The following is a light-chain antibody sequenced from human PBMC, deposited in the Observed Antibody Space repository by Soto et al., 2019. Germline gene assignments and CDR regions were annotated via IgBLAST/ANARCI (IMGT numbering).Light chain of an antibody. CDR1: RSVGNNY. Sequence: EIVLTQSPGTLSLSPGERATLSCRASRSVGNNYLAWYQQRPGQAPNLLIYGASIRATGIPDRFSGSGSGTDFTLTITRLEPEDSAMYYWQQYAYSPLNFGGGTKVDIK. CDR2: GAS. CDR3: QQYAYSPLN. V-gene: IGKV3-20*01. J-gene: IGKJ4*01.